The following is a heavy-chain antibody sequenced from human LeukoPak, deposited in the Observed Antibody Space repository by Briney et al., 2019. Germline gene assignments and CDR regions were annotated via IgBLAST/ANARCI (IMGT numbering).Heavy chain of an antibody. CDR1: TFTFDDYA. D-gene: IGHD3-10*01. J-gene: IGHJ4*02. V-gene: IGHV3-9*01. CDR3: VRGPLSGSYHPPFDY. CDR2: ISWNSASI. Sequence: GRSVSLSCAAYTFTFDDYAMHWDRQAPGKGLEWVSGISWNSASIGHADSVKGRLTISRDNAKNSLYLQMNSLKAEDTALYSCVRGPLSGSYHPPFDYWGQGTLVTVSS.